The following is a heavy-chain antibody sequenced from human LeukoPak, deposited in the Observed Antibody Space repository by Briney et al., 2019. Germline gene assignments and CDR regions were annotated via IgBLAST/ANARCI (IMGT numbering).Heavy chain of an antibody. CDR2: INHSGST. V-gene: IGHV4-34*01. Sequence: SETLSLTCAVYGGSFSGYYWSWIRQPPGKGLEWIGEINHSGSTNYNPSLKSRVTISVDTSKNQFSLKLSSVTAADTAVYYCARHRSLIRYRVFDYWGQGTLVTVSS. D-gene: IGHD5-12*01. CDR3: ARHRSLIRYRVFDY. CDR1: GGSFSGYY. J-gene: IGHJ4*02.